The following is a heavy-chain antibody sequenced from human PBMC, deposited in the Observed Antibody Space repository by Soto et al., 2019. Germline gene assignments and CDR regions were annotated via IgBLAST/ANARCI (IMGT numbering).Heavy chain of an antibody. D-gene: IGHD3-16*01. CDR1: GFAFRSYG. J-gene: IGHJ4*02. CDR3: AGGGGSLNPGFDL. V-gene: IGHV3-30*03. Sequence: GPLRLSCSASGFAFRSYGMHWVRQAPGKGLEWVAFISDDGSDKYYADSVKGRFTVSRDNSRNTLYLQMNSLRTDDTAVYYGAGGGGSLNPGFDLWGQGTLVTVSS. CDR2: ISDDGSDK.